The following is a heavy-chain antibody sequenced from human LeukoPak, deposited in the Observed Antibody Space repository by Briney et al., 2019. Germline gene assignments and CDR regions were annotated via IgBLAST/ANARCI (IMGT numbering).Heavy chain of an antibody. CDR3: ARDAPLLWFGELLPDLIFDY. Sequence: ASVKVPCKASGYTFTSYGISWVRQAPGQGLEWMGWISAYNGNTNYAQKLQGRVTMTTDTSTSTAYMELRSLRSDDTAVYYCARDAPLLWFGELLPDLIFDYWGQGTLVTVSS. CDR2: ISAYNGNT. J-gene: IGHJ4*02. CDR1: GYTFTSYG. D-gene: IGHD3-10*01. V-gene: IGHV1-18*01.